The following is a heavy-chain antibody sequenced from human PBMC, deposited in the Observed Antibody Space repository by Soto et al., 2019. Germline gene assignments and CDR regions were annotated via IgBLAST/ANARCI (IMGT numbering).Heavy chain of an antibody. CDR2: ISYDGSNK. V-gene: IGHV3-30-3*01. Sequence: PGGSLRLSCAASGFTFSSYAMHWVRQAPGKGLEWVAVISYDGSNKYYADYVKGRFTISRDNSKNTLYLQMNSLRAEDTAVYYCARVDAGPNANWFDPWGQGTLVTVSS. CDR1: GFTFSSYA. D-gene: IGHD2-8*01. J-gene: IGHJ5*02. CDR3: ARVDAGPNANWFDP.